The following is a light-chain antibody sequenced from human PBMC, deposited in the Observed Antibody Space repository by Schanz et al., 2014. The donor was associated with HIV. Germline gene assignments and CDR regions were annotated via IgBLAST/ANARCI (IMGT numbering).Light chain of an antibody. CDR3: SSYTSSSTLVV. CDR1: SSNIGSNT. CDR2: SNN. Sequence: QSVLTQPPSASGTPGQRVTLSCSGSSSNIGSNTVKWSQQLPGTAPKLLIYSNNQRPSGVPGRLSGSKSGTSASLAISGLQSEDEADYYCSSYTSSSTLVVFGGGTKLTVL. J-gene: IGLJ2*01. V-gene: IGLV1-44*01.